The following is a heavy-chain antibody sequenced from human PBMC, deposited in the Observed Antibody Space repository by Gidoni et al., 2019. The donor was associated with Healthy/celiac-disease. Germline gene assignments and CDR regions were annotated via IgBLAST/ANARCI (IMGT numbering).Heavy chain of an antibody. J-gene: IGHJ4*02. Sequence: EVQLLEAGGGWVQPGGALRPSCAAAGFTFSSYAMSWVRQAPGKGLEWVSAISGSGGSTYYAASVKGRFTISRDNSKNTLYLQMTSLRAEDTAVYYCAKDVIAMVRGVIWGFDYWGQGTLVTVSS. CDR1: GFTFSSYA. D-gene: IGHD3-10*01. CDR3: AKDVIAMVRGVIWGFDY. CDR2: ISGSGGST. V-gene: IGHV3-23*01.